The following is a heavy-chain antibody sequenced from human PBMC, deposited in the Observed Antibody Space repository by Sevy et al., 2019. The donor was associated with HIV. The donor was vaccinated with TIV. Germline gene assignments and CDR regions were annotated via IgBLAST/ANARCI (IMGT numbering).Heavy chain of an antibody. CDR3: ANDSRYSSDWYPGY. D-gene: IGHD6-19*01. CDR1: GFTFSTYG. J-gene: IGHJ4*02. CDR2: ISSDGSHK. Sequence: GGSLRLSCAASGFTFSTYGMHWVRQAPGKGLEWVAVISSDGSHKWYGDSVKGRFTISRDNSKNTLYLQMSSLRAEDTAVYYCANDSRYSSDWYPGYWGQGNLVTVSS. V-gene: IGHV3-30*18.